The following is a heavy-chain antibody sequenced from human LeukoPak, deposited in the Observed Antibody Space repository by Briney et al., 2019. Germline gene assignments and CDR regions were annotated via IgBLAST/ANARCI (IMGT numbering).Heavy chain of an antibody. J-gene: IGHJ6*03. CDR2: ISSSSSTI. D-gene: IGHD2-2*01. CDR3: ARPYCSSTSCYFTYYYYMDV. Sequence: GGSLRLSCAASGFTFSSYSMNWVRQAPGKGLEWVSYISSSSSTIYYADSVKGRFTISRDNAKNSLYLRMNSLRAEDTAVYYCARPYCSSTSCYFTYYYYMDVWGKGTTVTVSS. CDR1: GFTFSSYS. V-gene: IGHV3-48*01.